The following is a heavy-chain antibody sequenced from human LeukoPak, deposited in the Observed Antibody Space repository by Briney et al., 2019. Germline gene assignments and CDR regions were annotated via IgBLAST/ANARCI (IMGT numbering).Heavy chain of an antibody. CDR2: ISSSSSYI. J-gene: IGHJ4*02. D-gene: IGHD6-13*01. CDR1: GFTFSSYS. V-gene: IGHV3-21*01. CDR3: ASLLIAAAAPDY. Sequence: PGGSLRLSCAASGFTFSSYSMNWVRQAPGKGLEWVSSISSSSSYIYYADSVKGRFTISRDNAKNSLYLQMNSLRAEDTAVYYCASLLIAAAAPDYWGQGTLVTVSS.